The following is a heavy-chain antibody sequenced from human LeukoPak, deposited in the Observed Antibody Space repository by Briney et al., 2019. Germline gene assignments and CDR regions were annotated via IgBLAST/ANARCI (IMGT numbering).Heavy chain of an antibody. D-gene: IGHD1-26*01. Sequence: GRSLRLYCATSGFTFSDYAMHWVRQAPGKGLEWVADIWYDASDKYYGDSVKGRFTISRDNSKNTLYLEMDSLRVEDTAVYCCAKPTRGGGGSFLIDHWGQGTLVTVSS. CDR1: GFTFSDYA. CDR3: AKPTRGGGGSFLIDH. J-gene: IGHJ4*02. V-gene: IGHV3-33*06. CDR2: IWYDASDK.